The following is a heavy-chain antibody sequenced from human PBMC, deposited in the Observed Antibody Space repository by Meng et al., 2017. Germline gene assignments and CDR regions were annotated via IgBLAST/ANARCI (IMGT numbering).Heavy chain of an antibody. CDR3: ARAHYDYVWGSYRNGGFDY. Sequence: QVQLVQVGAEWKKPRASVKFSCKASGYTFTSYVINWVRQATGQGLEWMGWMNPNSGNTGYAQKFQGRVTMTRNTSISTAYMELSSLRSEDTAVYYCARAHYDYVWGSYRNGGFDYWGQGTLVTVSS. J-gene: IGHJ4*02. CDR2: MNPNSGNT. V-gene: IGHV1-8*01. D-gene: IGHD3-16*02. CDR1: GYTFTSYV.